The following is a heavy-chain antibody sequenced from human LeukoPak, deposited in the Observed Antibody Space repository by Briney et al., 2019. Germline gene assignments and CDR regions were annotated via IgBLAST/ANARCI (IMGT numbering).Heavy chain of an antibody. D-gene: IGHD3-9*01. CDR3: ARDLNYDILTGSLRAYFDS. Sequence: GGPLRLSCVASGFTFRSYSMNWVRQAPGKGLEWVSSISGSSTYIYYADSVKGRFTISRDNANNSLYLQMNSLRADDTAVYYCARDLNYDILTGSLRAYFDSWGQGTRVTVSS. CDR2: ISGSSTYI. V-gene: IGHV3-21*01. J-gene: IGHJ4*02. CDR1: GFTFRSYS.